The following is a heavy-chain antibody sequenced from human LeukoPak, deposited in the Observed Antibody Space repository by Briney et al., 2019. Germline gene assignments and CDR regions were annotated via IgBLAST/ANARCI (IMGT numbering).Heavy chain of an antibody. Sequence: GGSPRLSCVASGFPFSPYAMHWVRRAPGKGLEWVAVISYDGSNEHYADSVKGRFTISRDNSKNMVYLQMNSLRPEDTAVYYCARDNYGFDYWGQGTLVTVSS. CDR2: ISYDGSNE. D-gene: IGHD3-10*01. CDR3: ARDNYGFDY. CDR1: GFPFSPYA. V-gene: IGHV3-30-3*01. J-gene: IGHJ4*02.